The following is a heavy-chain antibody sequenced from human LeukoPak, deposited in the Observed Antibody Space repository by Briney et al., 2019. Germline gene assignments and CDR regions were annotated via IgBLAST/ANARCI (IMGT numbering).Heavy chain of an antibody. D-gene: IGHD3-3*01. CDR2: MNPNSGNT. CDR1: GYTFTSYD. J-gene: IGHJ5*02. CDR3: ARGHWSGYTYNWFDP. Sequence: ASVRVSCKASGYTFTSYDINWVRQATGQGLEWMGWMNPNSGNTGYAQKFQGRVTMTRNTSISTAYMELSSLRSEDTAVYYCARGHWSGYTYNWFDPWGQGTLVTVSS. V-gene: IGHV1-8*01.